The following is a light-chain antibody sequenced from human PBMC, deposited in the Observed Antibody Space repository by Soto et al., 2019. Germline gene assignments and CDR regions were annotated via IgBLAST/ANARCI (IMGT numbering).Light chain of an antibody. Sequence: QSVLTQPPSASGSPGQSVAISCTGTSSDIGAYNYVSWYQQHPGKVPKLIIYEVTNRPSGVPDRFSASKSGNTASLTVSGLQAEDEADYYCSSHGGANNFYLFGTGTKVTV. J-gene: IGLJ1*01. CDR1: SSDIGAYNY. CDR2: EVT. CDR3: SSHGGANNFYL. V-gene: IGLV2-8*01.